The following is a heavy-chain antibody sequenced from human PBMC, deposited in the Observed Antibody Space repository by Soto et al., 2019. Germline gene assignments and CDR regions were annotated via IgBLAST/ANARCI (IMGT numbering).Heavy chain of an antibody. V-gene: IGHV3-20*04. D-gene: IGHD4-17*01. CDR2: INWNGGST. CDR1: GFTFDDYG. J-gene: IGHJ4*02. Sequence: GGSLRLSCAASGFTFDDYGMSWVRQAPGKGLEWVSGINWNGGSTGYADSVKGRFTISRDNAKNSLYLQMNSLRAEDTALYYCARRQPYSIADYGDYYFDYWGQGTLVTVSS. CDR3: ARRQPYSIADYGDYYFDY.